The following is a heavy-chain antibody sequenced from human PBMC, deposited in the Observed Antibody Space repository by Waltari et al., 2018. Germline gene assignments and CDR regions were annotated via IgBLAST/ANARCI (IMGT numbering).Heavy chain of an antibody. J-gene: IGHJ3*02. CDR3: ARVSLLEWLSRRQGAFDI. Sequence: QVQLQESGPGLVKPSQTLSLTCTVSGGSISSGDYYWSWIRQPPGTGLAWIGYIVDSASTYYNPALKSRVTISVDTSKNQFSLKLSSVTAADTAVYYCARVSLLEWLSRRQGAFDIWGQGTMVTVSS. CDR2: IVDSAST. CDR1: GGSISSGDYY. V-gene: IGHV4-30-4*08. D-gene: IGHD3-3*01.